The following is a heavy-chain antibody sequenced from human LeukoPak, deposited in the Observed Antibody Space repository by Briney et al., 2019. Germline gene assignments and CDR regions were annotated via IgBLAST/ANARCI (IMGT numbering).Heavy chain of an antibody. CDR1: GFTFSSYA. CDR3: AKGGSWELQSPYYY. CDR2: TSGSGGST. J-gene: IGHJ4*02. D-gene: IGHD1-26*01. V-gene: IGHV3-23*01. Sequence: GGSLRLSCAASGFTFSSYAMSWVRQAPGKGLEWVSATSGSGGSTYYADSVKGRFTISRDNSKNTLYLQMNSLRAEDTAVYYCAKGGSWELQSPYYYWGQGTLVTVSS.